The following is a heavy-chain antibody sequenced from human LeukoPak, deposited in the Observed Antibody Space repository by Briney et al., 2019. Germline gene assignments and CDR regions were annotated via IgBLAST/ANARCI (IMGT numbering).Heavy chain of an antibody. V-gene: IGHV3-23*01. CDR2: ISGSGVGT. Sequence: GGSLRLSRAASGSNLSSYAMSWVRQAPGKGLEWGSVISGSGVGTYYADSVKGRFTISRDNSKNTLDLQMNSLRAEDTAVYYCAKGDTSIVKRYYFDYWGQGTLVTVSS. CDR1: GSNLSSYA. D-gene: IGHD5-18*01. J-gene: IGHJ4*02. CDR3: AKGDTSIVKRYYFDY.